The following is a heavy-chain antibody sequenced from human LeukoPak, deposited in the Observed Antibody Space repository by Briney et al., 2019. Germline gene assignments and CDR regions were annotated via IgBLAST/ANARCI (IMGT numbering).Heavy chain of an antibody. CDR2: IRYDGSNK. CDR1: GVTVSSNY. Sequence: GGSLRLSCAAAGVTVSSNYMSWVRQVPGKGLEWVAFIRYDGSNKYYADSVKGRFTISRDNSKNTLYLQMNSLRAEDTAVYYCAKGLYSSSSFFDYWGQGTLVTVSS. D-gene: IGHD6-6*01. CDR3: AKGLYSSSSFFDY. V-gene: IGHV3-30*02. J-gene: IGHJ4*02.